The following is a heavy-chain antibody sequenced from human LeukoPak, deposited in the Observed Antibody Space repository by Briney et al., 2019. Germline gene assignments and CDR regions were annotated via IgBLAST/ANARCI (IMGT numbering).Heavy chain of an antibody. J-gene: IGHJ4*02. V-gene: IGHV4-34*01. CDR3: ARGLVRRPFGY. Sequence: SETLSLTCAVYGGSFSGYYWSWIRQPPGKGLEWIGEINHSGSTNYNPSLKSRVTISVDTSKNQFSLKLSSVTAADTAVYYCARGLVRRPFGYWGQGTLVTVSS. CDR1: GGSFSGYY. CDR2: INHSGST.